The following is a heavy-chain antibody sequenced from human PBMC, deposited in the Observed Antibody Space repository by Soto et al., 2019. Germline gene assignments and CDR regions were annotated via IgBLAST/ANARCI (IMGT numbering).Heavy chain of an antibody. J-gene: IGHJ5*02. V-gene: IGHV4-4*07. CDR1: GGTISGYE. CDR3: ARGQRFSDWFDP. Sequence: XTLSLTSSVSGGTISGYEWTWIRQPAGKGLEWIGRIYSSGKTKYNPSLQSRVTMSLDTSNNQFSLRLTSVPAADKAVYYCARGQRFSDWFDPWGQGTLATVS. CDR2: IYSSGKT. D-gene: IGHD3-3*01.